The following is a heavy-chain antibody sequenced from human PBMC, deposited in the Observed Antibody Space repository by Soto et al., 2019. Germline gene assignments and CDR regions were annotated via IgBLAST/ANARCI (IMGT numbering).Heavy chain of an antibody. V-gene: IGHV3-9*01. D-gene: IGHD2-2*02. J-gene: IGHJ6*02. CDR3: AKDMRRLGNYCSSTSCYRYYYYGMDV. CDR2: ISWNSGSI. CDR1: GFTFYDYA. Sequence: SLRLSCAASGFTFYDYAMHWVRQAPGKGLEWVSGISWNSGSIGYADSVKVRFTISRDNAKNSLYLQMNSLRAEDTALYYCAKDMRRLGNYCSSTSCYRYYYYGMDVWGQGTTVTVSS.